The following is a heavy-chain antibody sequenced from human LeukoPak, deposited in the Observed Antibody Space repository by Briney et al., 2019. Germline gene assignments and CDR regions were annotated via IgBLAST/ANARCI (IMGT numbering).Heavy chain of an antibody. V-gene: IGHV3-11*05. CDR2: ISSSSSYT. CDR3: AKGQELDDGVFDS. Sequence: GGSLRLSCAASGFTFSDYYMSWIRLAPGKGLEWVSYISSSSSYTNYADSVRGRFAISRDDSKNALFLQMNSLRLEDTAIYYCAKGQELDDGVFDSWGQGTRVTVSS. D-gene: IGHD1-1*01. CDR1: GFTFSDYY. J-gene: IGHJ4*02.